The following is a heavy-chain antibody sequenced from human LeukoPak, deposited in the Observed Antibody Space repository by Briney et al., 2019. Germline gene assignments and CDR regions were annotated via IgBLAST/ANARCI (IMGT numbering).Heavy chain of an antibody. CDR3: ARGRYCSADICSGGDAFDI. J-gene: IGHJ3*02. D-gene: IGHD2-15*01. CDR1: GGSISSFY. CDR2: IHTTGST. Sequence: SETLSLTCTVSGGSISSFYWGWIRQPAGKGLEWIGRIHTTGSTNYNPSLKSRVTMSVETSKNQFSLKVNSVTAADTAVYYCARGRYCSADICSGGDAFDIWGQGAMVSVSS. V-gene: IGHV4-4*07.